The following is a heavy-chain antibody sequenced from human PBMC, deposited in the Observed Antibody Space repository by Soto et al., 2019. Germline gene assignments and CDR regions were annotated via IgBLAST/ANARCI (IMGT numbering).Heavy chain of an antibody. Sequence: QVQLVQSGAEVKNPGASVKVSCRASGYTFTGNAIHWIRQAPGQRLEWIGKIDPGNGNTKYSQNFQGRVTITRDTSASAAYMELNTLGSEDTSIYYCARSETGYSRFDYLGQGTLVTVSS. V-gene: IGHV1-3*01. J-gene: IGHJ4*02. D-gene: IGHD3-9*01. CDR3: ARSETGYSRFDY. CDR2: IDPGNGNT. CDR1: GYTFTGNA.